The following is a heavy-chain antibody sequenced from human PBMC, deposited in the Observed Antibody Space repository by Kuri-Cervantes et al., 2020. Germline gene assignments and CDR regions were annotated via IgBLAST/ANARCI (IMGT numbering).Heavy chain of an antibody. V-gene: IGHV3-30*01. CDR2: ISYDGDNN. Sequence: GGSLRLSCAASGFTFSDYALHWVRQAPAKGLEWVALISYDGDNNYYADSVKGRFTISRDNSKNALYLQMNSLRPEDTAVYYCARAGHYYDSSGEYYFDYWGQGTLVTVSS. J-gene: IGHJ4*02. CDR1: GFTFSDYA. CDR3: ARAGHYYDSSGEYYFDY. D-gene: IGHD3-22*01.